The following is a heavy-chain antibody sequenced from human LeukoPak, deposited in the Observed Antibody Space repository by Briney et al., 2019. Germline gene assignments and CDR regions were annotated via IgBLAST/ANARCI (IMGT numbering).Heavy chain of an antibody. CDR3: AKNLYGGISAFDI. CDR2: ISISGGST. V-gene: IGHV3-23*01. J-gene: IGHJ3*02. Sequence: GGSLRLSCAASGFSFSNHAMIWVRQAPGKGLEWVSGISISGGSTFYADSVKGRFTISRDNSKNTLYLQMNSLRADDTAVYYCAKNLYGGISAFDIWGQGTMVTVSS. CDR1: GFSFSNHA. D-gene: IGHD4-23*01.